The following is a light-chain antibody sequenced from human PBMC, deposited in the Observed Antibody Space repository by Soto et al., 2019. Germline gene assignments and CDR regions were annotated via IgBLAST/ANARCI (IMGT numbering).Light chain of an antibody. CDR1: QSVSRL. Sequence: DIQMTQSPSTLSASVGDRVTITCRASQSVSRLLAWYQQKPGKAPKLLIYKASTLESGVPSRFSGSGSGTESAISISSLQPDDSANYYSQQYNHTWKCGQGTTVEIK. CDR2: KAS. V-gene: IGKV1-5*03. J-gene: IGKJ1*01. CDR3: QQYNHTWK.